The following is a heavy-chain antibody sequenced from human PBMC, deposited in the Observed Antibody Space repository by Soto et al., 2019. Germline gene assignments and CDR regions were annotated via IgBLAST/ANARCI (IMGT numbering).Heavy chain of an antibody. CDR3: AKTRASLGP. CDR1: GGSITNYY. Sequence: ASETLSLTCTVSGGSITNYYWSWIRQPPGKGLEWIGSFYYSGSTNYNPSLKSRVTISVDTSKNQFSLILSSVTAADTAVYYCAKTRASLGPWGQGTLVTVSS. V-gene: IGHV4-59*01. D-gene: IGHD1-26*01. J-gene: IGHJ5*02. CDR2: FYYSGST.